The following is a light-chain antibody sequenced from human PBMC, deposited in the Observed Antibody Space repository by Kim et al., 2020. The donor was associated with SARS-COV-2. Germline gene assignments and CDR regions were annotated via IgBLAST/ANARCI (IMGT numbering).Light chain of an antibody. J-gene: IGKJ2*03. CDR1: QRISSNY. V-gene: IGKV3-20*01. Sequence: LSPGTRATPSCRANQRISSNYLAWYQHKPGQAPRLLIHDASNRATGIPDRFSGRGSVTDFTLTISRLEPEDFAVYYCHQYIRSPYSFGQGTKLEI. CDR3: HQYIRSPYS. CDR2: DAS.